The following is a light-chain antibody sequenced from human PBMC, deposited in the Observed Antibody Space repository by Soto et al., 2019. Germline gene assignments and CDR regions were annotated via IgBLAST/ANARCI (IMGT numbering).Light chain of an antibody. Sequence: IVLTQSPATLSVSPGGRAPLSCRASQSVSSYLAWYQQKPGQAPRLLIYDASNRATGIPARFSGSGSGTDFTLTISSLEPEDSAVYYCQQRHMWPITFGQGTRLEIK. V-gene: IGKV3-11*01. J-gene: IGKJ5*01. CDR3: QQRHMWPIT. CDR1: QSVSSY. CDR2: DAS.